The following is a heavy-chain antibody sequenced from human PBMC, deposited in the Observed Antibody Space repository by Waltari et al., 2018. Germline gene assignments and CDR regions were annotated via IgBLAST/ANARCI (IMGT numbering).Heavy chain of an antibody. CDR3: AREIYGGNSRPFDF. J-gene: IGHJ4*02. V-gene: IGHV4-59*01. D-gene: IGHD2-21*02. CDR2: IYYRGST. Sequence: QVQLQESGPGLVKPSETLSLTCTVSGGSMTGYFWHWSRRPPGKGLEWIGYIYYRGSTEYDPSLKSRVTIAVDTSKNQFSLRLTSVTSADTAFYYCAREIYGGNSRPFDFWGQGALVTVSS. CDR1: GGSMTGYF.